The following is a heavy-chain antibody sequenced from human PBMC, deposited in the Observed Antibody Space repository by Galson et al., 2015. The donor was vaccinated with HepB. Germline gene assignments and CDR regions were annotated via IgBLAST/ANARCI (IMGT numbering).Heavy chain of an antibody. V-gene: IGHV1-18*01. CDR3: ARDRGPNYLDY. Sequence: SVKVSCKAAGYTFTSYGISWVRQAPGQGLEWMGWISVHNGNTNYAKKVQGRVTITTDTSTNTAYMELRSLRSGDTAVYYCARDRGPNYLDYWGQGILVTVSS. J-gene: IGHJ4*02. CDR1: GYTFTSYG. D-gene: IGHD3-10*01. CDR2: ISVHNGNT.